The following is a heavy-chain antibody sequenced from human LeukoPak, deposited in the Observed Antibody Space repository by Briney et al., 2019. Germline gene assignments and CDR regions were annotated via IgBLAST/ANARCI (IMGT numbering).Heavy chain of an antibody. D-gene: IGHD1-1*01. V-gene: IGHV6-1*01. CDR2: TYYRSKWHY. J-gene: IGHJ6*02. Sequence: PSQTLSLTCAISGDSVSSNSAAWNWIRQSPSRGLEWLGRTYYRSKWHYDYAESVKRRITVNPDTSKHQFSLQLNSVTPEDTAVYYCARQSSTDYYYYGLDVWGQGTTVAVSS. CDR1: GDSVSSNSAA. CDR3: ARQSSTDYYYYGLDV.